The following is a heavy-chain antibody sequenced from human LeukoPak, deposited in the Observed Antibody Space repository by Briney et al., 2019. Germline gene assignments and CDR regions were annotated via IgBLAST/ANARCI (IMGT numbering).Heavy chain of an antibody. D-gene: IGHD3-22*01. V-gene: IGHV3-48*03. Sequence: GGSLRLSCAASGLTLSSYEMNWVRQAPGKGLEWVSYISGSGSTIHYADSVKGRFTISRDNARNSLYLQMNSLRAEDTAVYYCAREDDSNGYYYGRCDYWGQGALVTVSS. CDR1: GLTLSSYE. CDR3: AREDDSNGYYYGRCDY. J-gene: IGHJ4*02. CDR2: ISGSGSTI.